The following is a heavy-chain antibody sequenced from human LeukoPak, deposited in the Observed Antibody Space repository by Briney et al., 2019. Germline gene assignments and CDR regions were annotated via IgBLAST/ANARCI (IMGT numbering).Heavy chain of an antibody. D-gene: IGHD2-2*01. Sequence: SETLSLTCAVYGGSFSGYYWSWIRQPPGKGLEWIGEINHSGSTNYNPSLKSRVAISVDTSKNQFSLKLSSVTAADTAVYYCAIIVVPAAMFDYWGQGTLVTVSS. CDR2: INHSGST. CDR3: AIIVVPAAMFDY. V-gene: IGHV4-34*01. CDR1: GGSFSGYY. J-gene: IGHJ4*02.